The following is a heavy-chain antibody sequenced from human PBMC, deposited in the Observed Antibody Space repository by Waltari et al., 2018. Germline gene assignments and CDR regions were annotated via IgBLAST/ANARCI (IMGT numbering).Heavy chain of an antibody. CDR3: ARDLNKIKVIVTPYGMDV. J-gene: IGHJ6*02. V-gene: IGHV3-30*03. D-gene: IGHD1-26*01. CDR1: GFTFSDAH. CDR2: VSSDGKYK. Sequence: QEELVESGGRLIPPGGSRSPSCLVCGFTFSDAHSPWFRQAPGKGLQWVALVSSDGKYKFYDDSVKGRFTISRDDSKNTLSLEMKSLRPEDTAVYYCARDLNKIKVIVTPYGMDVWGQGTTVTVSS.